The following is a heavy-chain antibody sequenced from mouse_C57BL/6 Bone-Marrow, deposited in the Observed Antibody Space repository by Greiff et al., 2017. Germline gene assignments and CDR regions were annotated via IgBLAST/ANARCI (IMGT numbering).Heavy chain of an antibody. CDR3: ARCLIFAA. J-gene: IGHJ1*03. V-gene: IGHV1-53*01. Sequence: QVHVKQSGTELVKPGASVKLSCKASGYTFTSYCMHWVKQRPGQGLEWIGNINPSNGDTNYNEKFKSKATLTVDKSSSKAYLQLSSLTSEDSAVYYCARCLIFAAWGTGTTVTVSS. D-gene: IGHD1-1*01. CDR1: GYTFTSYC. CDR2: INPSNGDT.